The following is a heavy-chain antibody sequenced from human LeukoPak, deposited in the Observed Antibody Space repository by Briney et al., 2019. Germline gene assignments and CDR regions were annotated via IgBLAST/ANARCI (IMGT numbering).Heavy chain of an antibody. D-gene: IGHD2-15*01. Sequence: PGGSLRLSCTASGFTFGDHAMSWVRQAPGKGLEWVSTISGSGGTTLYADSVKGRFTISRDNSKNTLYLQMNSLRAEDTAVYYCARYCSGGSSCRSDSSYYGMDVWGKGTMVTVTS. V-gene: IGHV3-23*01. CDR3: ARYCSGGSSCRSDSSYYGMDV. CDR2: ISGSGGTT. J-gene: IGHJ6*04. CDR1: GFTFGDHA.